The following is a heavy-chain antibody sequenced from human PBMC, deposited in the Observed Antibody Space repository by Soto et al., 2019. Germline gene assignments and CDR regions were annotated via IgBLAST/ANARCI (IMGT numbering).Heavy chain of an antibody. V-gene: IGHV3-23*01. CDR3: ATPNPWEYSHGDTGY. CDR1: GFTFSSYA. CDR2: ISGSGGST. J-gene: IGHJ4*02. Sequence: PGGSLRLSCAASGFTFSSYAMSWVRQAPGKGLEWVSAISGSGGSTYYADSVKGRFTISRDNSKNTLYLQMNSLRAEDTAVYYCATPNPWEYSHGDTGYWGQGTLVTVSS. D-gene: IGHD6-6*01.